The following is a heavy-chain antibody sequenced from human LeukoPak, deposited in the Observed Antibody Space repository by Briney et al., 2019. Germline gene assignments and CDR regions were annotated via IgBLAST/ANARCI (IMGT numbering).Heavy chain of an antibody. Sequence: PGGSLRLSCAASGFNFRDHWMDWVRQAPGKGLEWVGHIKNDGSETYYLDSLKGRFSISRDNTNNALYLQMNSLRVEDTAVYYCVKNDGWFHLAQWGQGTLVTVSS. CDR1: GFNFRDHW. V-gene: IGHV3-7*03. CDR2: IKNDGSET. J-gene: IGHJ4*02. CDR3: VKNDGWFHLAQ. D-gene: IGHD6-19*01.